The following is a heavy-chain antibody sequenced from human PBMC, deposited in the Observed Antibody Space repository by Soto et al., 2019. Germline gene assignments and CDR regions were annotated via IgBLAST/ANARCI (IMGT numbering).Heavy chain of an antibody. CDR2: IKPDGSQK. CDR3: ARGDYYDSSGPFSDAFDI. J-gene: IGHJ3*02. Sequence: GGSLRLSCAASGFTFSSYWMSWVRQAPGKGLEWVANIKPDGSQKWYVDSVKGRFTISRDNAKKSLYLQMNSLRAEDTAVYYCARGDYYDSSGPFSDAFDIWGQGTTVTVSS. CDR1: GFTFSSYW. D-gene: IGHD3-22*01. V-gene: IGHV3-7*04.